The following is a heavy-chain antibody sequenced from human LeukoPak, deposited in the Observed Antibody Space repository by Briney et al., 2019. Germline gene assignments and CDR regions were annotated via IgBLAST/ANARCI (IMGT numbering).Heavy chain of an antibody. J-gene: IGHJ4*02. CDR1: GFTFSSYD. D-gene: IGHD4-17*01. V-gene: IGHV3-13*01. CDR2: IGTTGDT. CDR3: ARSIYGDYPY. Sequence: TGGSLRLSCAGSGFTFSSYDMHWVRHVTGKGLEWVSSIGTTGDTHYAVSVKGRFTISRENAKNSLYLQMSSLSAGDTAVYYCARSIYGDYPYWGQGTLVTVSS.